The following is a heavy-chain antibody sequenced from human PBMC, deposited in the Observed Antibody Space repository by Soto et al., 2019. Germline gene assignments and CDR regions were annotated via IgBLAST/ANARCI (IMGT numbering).Heavy chain of an antibody. CDR3: ARALKPSYYYYYGMDV. CDR2: INPSGGST. Sequence: ASVKVSCKASGDTFTSYYIHWVRQAPGQGLEWMGIINPSGGSTSYAQKFQGRVTMTRDTSTSTVYMELSSLRSEDTAVYYCARALKPSYYYYYGMDVWGQGTTVTVSS. V-gene: IGHV1-46*01. CDR1: GDTFTSYY. J-gene: IGHJ6*02.